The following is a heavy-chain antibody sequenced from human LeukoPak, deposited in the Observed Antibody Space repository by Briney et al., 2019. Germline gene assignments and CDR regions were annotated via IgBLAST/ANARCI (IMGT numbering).Heavy chain of an antibody. J-gene: IGHJ5*02. V-gene: IGHV3-21*01. CDR1: GFTFSSYS. D-gene: IGHD2-21*02. CDR3: ARTATAYCGGDCLGPFDP. CDR2: ISSSSNYV. Sequence: GGSLRLSCAASGFTFSSYSVNWVRQAPGKGLEWVSSISSSSNYVYYTDSMKGRFTISRDNAKNSLYLQMNSLRAEDTAVYFCARTATAYCGGDCLGPFDPWGQGTLVTVSS.